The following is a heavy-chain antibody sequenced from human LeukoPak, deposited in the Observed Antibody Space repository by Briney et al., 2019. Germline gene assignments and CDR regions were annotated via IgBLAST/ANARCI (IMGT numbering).Heavy chain of an antibody. CDR2: IYYTGST. Sequence: SETLSLTCSVSGASISSDDAYWSWIRQPPGKGLEWIGYIYYTGSTYYNPSLKSRITISLATSNNHLSLELGSETVADTAVYYCARETLAFYYVSGIYHPYGAFHIWGQGTMVTVSS. CDR3: ARETLAFYYVSGIYHPYGAFHI. D-gene: IGHD3-10*01. CDR1: GASISSDDAY. J-gene: IGHJ3*02. V-gene: IGHV4-30-4*01.